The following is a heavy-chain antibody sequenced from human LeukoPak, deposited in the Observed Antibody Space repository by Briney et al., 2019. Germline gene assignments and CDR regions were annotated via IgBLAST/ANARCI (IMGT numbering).Heavy chain of an antibody. CDR3: AKDFYDILTVPDY. Sequence: PGGSLRLSCAASGFTFSSYGMHWVRQAPGKGLEWVAFIRYDGSNKYYADSVKGRLTISRDNSKNTLYLQMNSLRPEDTAVYYCAKDFYDILTVPDYWGQGTLVTVSS. J-gene: IGHJ4*02. D-gene: IGHD3-9*01. CDR2: IRYDGSNK. CDR1: GFTFSSYG. V-gene: IGHV3-30*02.